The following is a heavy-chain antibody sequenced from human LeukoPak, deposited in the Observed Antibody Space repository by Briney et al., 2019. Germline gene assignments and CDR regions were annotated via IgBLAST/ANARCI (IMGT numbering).Heavy chain of an antibody. CDR1: GYSFTSYW. CDR2: IDPSNSYT. D-gene: IGHD2-21*02. J-gene: IGHJ5*02. V-gene: IGHV5-10-1*01. CDR3: ARHGVVVTATQTNWFDP. Sequence: GESLRISCKGSGYSFTSYWISWVRQVPGKGLEWMSRIDPSNSYTNYSPSFQGHVTISADKSISTAYLQWSSLKASDTAMYYCARHGVVVTATQTNWFDPWGQGTLVTVSS.